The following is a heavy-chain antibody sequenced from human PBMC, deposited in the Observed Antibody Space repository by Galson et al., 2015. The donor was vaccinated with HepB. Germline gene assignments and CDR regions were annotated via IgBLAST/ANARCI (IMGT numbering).Heavy chain of an antibody. V-gene: IGHV4-30-4*01. J-gene: IGHJ5*02. D-gene: IGHD2-2*02. CDR2: IYYSGST. CDR3: AREPYCSSTSCYTGWFDP. Sequence: CTVSGGSISSGDYYWSWIRQPPGKCLEWIGYIYYSGSTYYNPSLKSRVTISVDTSKNQFSLKLSSVTAADTAVYYCAREPYCSSTSCYTGWFDPWGQGTLVTVSS. CDR1: GGSISSGDYY.